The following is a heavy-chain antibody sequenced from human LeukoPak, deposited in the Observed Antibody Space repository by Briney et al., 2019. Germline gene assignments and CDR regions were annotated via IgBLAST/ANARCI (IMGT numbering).Heavy chain of an antibody. CDR2: LYTGGGT. CDR1: GFSLRTTY. Sequence: GGSLRLSCAASGFSLRTTYMSWVRQAPGKGLEWVSVLYTGGGTDHADSVKGRFTISRDNSKNTLSLQMNSLRAEDTAIYYCTRSGYRHPYHFDSWGQGTLVTVSS. J-gene: IGHJ4*02. D-gene: IGHD3-22*01. CDR3: TRSGYRHPYHFDS. V-gene: IGHV3-53*01.